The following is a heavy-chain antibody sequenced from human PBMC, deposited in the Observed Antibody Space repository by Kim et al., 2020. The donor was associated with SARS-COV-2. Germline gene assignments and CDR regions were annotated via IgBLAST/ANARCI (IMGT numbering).Heavy chain of an antibody. D-gene: IGHD2-2*01. CDR3: ARDFGVVFGMDV. J-gene: IGHJ6*02. CDR2: K. V-gene: IGHV3-33*01. Sequence: KYYADSVQGRFTLARANSKHTVYLQMNSLGAEDTAVYYCARDFGVVFGMDVWGQGTTVTVSS.